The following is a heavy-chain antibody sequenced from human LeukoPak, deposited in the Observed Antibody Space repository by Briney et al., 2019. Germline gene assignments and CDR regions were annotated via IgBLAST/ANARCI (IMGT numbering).Heavy chain of an antibody. V-gene: IGHV3-48*03. CDR1: GFTFSSYE. CDR2: ISSSGSTI. Sequence: PGGSLRLSCAASGFTFSSYEMNWVRQAPGKGLEWVSYISSSGSTIYYADSVKGRFTISRDNSKNTLYLQMNSLRAEDTAVYYCAKDPVNSSGWYGSGYYFDYWGQGTLVTVSS. D-gene: IGHD6-19*01. CDR3: AKDPVNSSGWYGSGYYFDY. J-gene: IGHJ4*02.